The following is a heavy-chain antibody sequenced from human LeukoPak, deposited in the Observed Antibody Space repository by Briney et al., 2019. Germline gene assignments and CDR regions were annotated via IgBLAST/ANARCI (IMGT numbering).Heavy chain of an antibody. CDR3: ARGLYSYGYVIDY. V-gene: IGHV3-7*01. D-gene: IGHD5-18*01. CDR1: GFTFSSYW. CDR2: IKKDGSEK. J-gene: IGHJ4*02. Sequence: GGSLRLSCAASGFTFSSYWITWVRQAPGKGLEWVANIKKDGSEKYYVDSVKGRFTISRDNAKNSLYLEMNSLRAEDTAVYYCARGLYSYGYVIDYWGQGTLVTVSS.